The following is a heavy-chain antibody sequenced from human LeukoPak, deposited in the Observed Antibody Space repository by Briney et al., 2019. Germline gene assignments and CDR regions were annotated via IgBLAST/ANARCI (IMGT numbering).Heavy chain of an antibody. CDR2: IYTSGAT. J-gene: IGHJ2*01. CDR3: ARKAASNWYFDL. CDR1: GVSISSYY. V-gene: IGHV4-4*07. Sequence: SETLSLTCAVSGVSISSYYWTWIRQPAGKGLEWIGLIYTSGATNYNPSVKSRVTMSVDTSKNQFSLKLNSVTAADTAVYYCARKAASNWYFDLWGRGTLVTVSS. D-gene: IGHD6-13*01.